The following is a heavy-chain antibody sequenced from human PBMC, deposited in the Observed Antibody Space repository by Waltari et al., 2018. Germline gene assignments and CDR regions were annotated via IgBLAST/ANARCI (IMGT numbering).Heavy chain of an antibody. CDR1: GGSISSSSSY. CDR2: IYYSGGT. V-gene: IGHV4-39*07. CDR3: AKVGREQTYVDY. D-gene: IGHD3-16*01. J-gene: IGHJ4*02. Sequence: QLQLQESGPGLVKPSETLSLTCTVSGGSISSSSSYWVWIRQPPGKGLEWIGSIYYSGGTDDHPSLKSGVTISVDTSKNQFSLKLSSVTAADTAVYYCAKVGREQTYVDYWGQGTLVTVSS.